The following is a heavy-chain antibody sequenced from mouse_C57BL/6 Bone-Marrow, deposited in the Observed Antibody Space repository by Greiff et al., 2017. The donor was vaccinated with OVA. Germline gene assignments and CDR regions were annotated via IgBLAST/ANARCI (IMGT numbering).Heavy chain of an antibody. J-gene: IGHJ3*01. CDR1: GYTFTDYN. Sequence: EVKLMESGPELVKPGASVKIPCKASGYTFTDYNMDWVKQSHGKSLEWIGDINPNNGGTIYNQKFKGKATLTVDKSSSTAYMELRSLTSEDTAVYYCAREGLLRFWFAYWGQGTLVTVSA. D-gene: IGHD1-1*01. V-gene: IGHV1-18*01. CDR2: INPNNGGT. CDR3: AREGLLRFWFAY.